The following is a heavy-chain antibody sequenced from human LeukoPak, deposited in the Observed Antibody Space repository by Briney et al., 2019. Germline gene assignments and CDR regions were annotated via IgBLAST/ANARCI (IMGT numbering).Heavy chain of an antibody. CDR1: GGSISSYY. CDR2: IYYSGST. J-gene: IGHJ4*02. D-gene: IGHD3-10*01. Sequence: PSETLSLTCTVSGGSISSYYWSWIRQSPGRGLEWIGYIYYSGSTDYNPSLKSQVTISVDTSKNQFSLKLSSVTAADTAVYYCARGLSGRGHYSDYWGQGALVTVSS. V-gene: IGHV4-59*01. CDR3: ARGLSGRGHYSDY.